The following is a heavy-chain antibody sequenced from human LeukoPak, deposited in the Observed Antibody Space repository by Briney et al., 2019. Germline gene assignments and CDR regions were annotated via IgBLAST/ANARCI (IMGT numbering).Heavy chain of an antibody. J-gene: IGHJ6*03. CDR1: GFTFSDSY. V-gene: IGHV3-11*04. CDR3: ARARDTYYYMDV. D-gene: IGHD5-18*01. Sequence: GGSLRLSCAASGFTFSDSYMTWIRQAPGKGLEWVSYISSSGSTIYYADSVKGRFTISRDNAKNSLYLQMNSLRAEDTAVYYCARARDTYYYMDVWGKGTTVTVSS. CDR2: ISSSGSTI.